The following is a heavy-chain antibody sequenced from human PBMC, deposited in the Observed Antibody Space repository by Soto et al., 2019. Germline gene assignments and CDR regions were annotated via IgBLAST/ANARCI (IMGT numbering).Heavy chain of an antibody. Sequence: SETLSLTCTVSGGSISSGDYYWSWIRQHPGKGLEWIGYIYYSGSTYYNPSLKSRVTISVDTSKNQFSLKLSSVTAADTAVYYCARRLYYYDSSGYFEPWGQGTLVTVSS. V-gene: IGHV4-31*03. CDR2: IYYSGST. J-gene: IGHJ5*02. D-gene: IGHD3-22*01. CDR1: GGSISSGDYY. CDR3: ARRLYYYDSSGYFEP.